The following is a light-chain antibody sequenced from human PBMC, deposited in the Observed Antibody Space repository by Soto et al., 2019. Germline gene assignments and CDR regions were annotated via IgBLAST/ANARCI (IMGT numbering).Light chain of an antibody. J-gene: IGKJ4*01. Sequence: ENVLTQSPGTLSLSPGERATLSCRASQSISSSYLAWYQQKPGQTPRLLIYHASNSATCIPDRFSGSGSGTDLTLTISRLEPEDFAVYYCQQYGDSLLTFGGGTKVEIK. CDR3: QQYGDSLLT. V-gene: IGKV3-20*01. CDR1: QSISSSY. CDR2: HAS.